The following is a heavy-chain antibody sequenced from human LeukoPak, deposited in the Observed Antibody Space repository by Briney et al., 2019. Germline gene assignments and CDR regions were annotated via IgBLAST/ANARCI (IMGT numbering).Heavy chain of an antibody. V-gene: IGHV1-2*04. J-gene: IGHJ5*02. Sequence: ASVKVSCKASGGTFSSYAISWVRQAPGQGLEWMGWINPNSGGTNYAQKFQGWVTMTRDTSISTAYMELSRLRSDDTAVYYCARVQRRVTDYGDYWDWFDPWGQGTLVTVSS. CDR2: INPNSGGT. D-gene: IGHD4-17*01. CDR3: ARVQRRVTDYGDYWDWFDP. CDR1: GGTFSSYA.